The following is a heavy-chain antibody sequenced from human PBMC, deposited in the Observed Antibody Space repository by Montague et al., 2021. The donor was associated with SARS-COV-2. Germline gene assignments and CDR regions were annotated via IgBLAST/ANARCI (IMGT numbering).Heavy chain of an antibody. J-gene: IGHJ4*02. V-gene: IGHV4-39*01. CDR1: GASITSTNYY. CDR3: LRREIRLRHYREEIDY. D-gene: IGHD4-17*01. CDR2: LYSPGSA. Sequence: SETLSLTCTVSGASITSTNYYWGWIRQPPGKGLEWIGNLYSPGSAYYNPSLKSRGTISVDKSKNQFSLNLTSVTAADTAIYYCLRREIRLRHYREEIDYWGQGTLVTVSS.